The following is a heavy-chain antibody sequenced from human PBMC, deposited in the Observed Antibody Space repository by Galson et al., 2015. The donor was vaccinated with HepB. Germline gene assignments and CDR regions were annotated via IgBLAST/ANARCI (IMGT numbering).Heavy chain of an antibody. CDR2: ISSTAIYT. J-gene: IGHJ4*02. V-gene: IGHV3-11*06. CDR1: GFTFSDYY. D-gene: IGHD4-17*01. Sequence: SLRLSCAASGFTFSDYYMSWIRQAPGKGLEWLSYISSTAIYTNYADSVKGRFTISRDNVKHSVFLQMNSLRADDRAVYFCARVAHSDYGDHAHFDYWGQGPLVTLSS. CDR3: ARVAHSDYGDHAHFDY.